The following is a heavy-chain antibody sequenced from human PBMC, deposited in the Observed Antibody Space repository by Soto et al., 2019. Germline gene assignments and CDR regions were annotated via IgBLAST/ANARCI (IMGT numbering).Heavy chain of an antibody. CDR2: ISGSGGST. CDR3: AREYSYGFGGFDY. J-gene: IGHJ4*02. Sequence: EVQLLESGGGLVQPGGSLRLSCAASGFTFSSYAMSWVRQAPGKGLEWVSAISGSGGSTYYADSVKGRFTISRDNAKNSLYLQMNSLRAEDTAVYYCAREYSYGFGGFDYWGQGTLVTVSS. D-gene: IGHD5-18*01. CDR1: GFTFSSYA. V-gene: IGHV3-23*01.